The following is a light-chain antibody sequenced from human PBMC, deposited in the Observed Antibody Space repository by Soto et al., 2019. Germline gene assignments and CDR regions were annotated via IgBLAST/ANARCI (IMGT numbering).Light chain of an antibody. CDR1: SSDVGGYNY. CDR2: DVS. CDR3: SSYTSSSTYLV. Sequence: QSALTQPASVSGSPGQSITISCTGTSSDVGGYNYVSWYQQHPGKAPKLMILDVSSRPSGVSNRFSGSKSGNTASLTIFGLQAEDEAHYFCSSYTSSSTYLVFGGGTKLTVL. V-gene: IGLV2-14*01. J-gene: IGLJ3*02.